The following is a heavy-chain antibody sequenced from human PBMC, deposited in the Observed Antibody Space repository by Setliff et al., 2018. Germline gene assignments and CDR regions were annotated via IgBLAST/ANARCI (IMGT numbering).Heavy chain of an antibody. D-gene: IGHD3-22*01. Sequence: TSETLSLTCTVSGGSISSDYWSWIRQSPGKGLEWIGYIHSSGRSNYNPSLKSRVTTSVDTSKNQFSLKVSSVTAADTAVYYCASYSYYDSSSYYSGFSYYWGQGTLVTVSS. CDR1: GGSISSDY. J-gene: IGHJ4*02. CDR2: IHSSGRS. CDR3: ASYSYYDSSSYYSGFSYY. V-gene: IGHV4-59*12.